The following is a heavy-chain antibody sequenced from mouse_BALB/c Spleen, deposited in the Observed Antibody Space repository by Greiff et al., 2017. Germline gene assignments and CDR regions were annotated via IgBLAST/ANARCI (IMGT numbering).Heavy chain of an antibody. J-gene: IGHJ1*01. D-gene: IGHD2-3*01. CDR2: INPSTGYT. Sequence: QVQLQQSGAELAKPGASVKMSCKASGYTFTSYWMHWVKQRPGQGLEWIGYINPSTGYTEYNQKFKDKATLTADKSSSTAYMQLSSLTSEDSAVYYCARGGYDGYFYWYFDVWGAGTTGTVSS. CDR3: ARGGYDGYFYWYFDV. CDR1: GYTFTSYW. V-gene: IGHV1-7*01.